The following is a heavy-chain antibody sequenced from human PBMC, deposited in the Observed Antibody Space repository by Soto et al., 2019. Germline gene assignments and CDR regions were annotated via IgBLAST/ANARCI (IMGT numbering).Heavy chain of an antibody. CDR3: ARWNYYDSSGYFTFDY. Sequence: SETLSLTCTVSGGSISSYYWSWIRQPPGKGLEWIGYIYYSGSTNYNPSLKSRVTISVDTSKNQFSLKLSSVTAADTAVYYCARWNYYDSSGYFTFDYWGQLALVTVPS. CDR2: IYYSGST. CDR1: GGSISSYY. J-gene: IGHJ4*02. D-gene: IGHD3-22*01. V-gene: IGHV4-59*01.